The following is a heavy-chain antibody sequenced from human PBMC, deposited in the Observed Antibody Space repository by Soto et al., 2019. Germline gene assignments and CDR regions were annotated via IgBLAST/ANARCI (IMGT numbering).Heavy chain of an antibody. D-gene: IGHD3-22*01. CDR1: GGSISSGGYS. J-gene: IGHJ5*02. V-gene: IGHV4-30-2*01. CDR3: TTNYYDSSGYDNWFAP. CDR2: IYHSGST. Sequence: PSETLSLTCAVSGGSISSGGYSWSWIRQPPGKGLEWIGYIYHSGSTYYNPSLKSRVTISVDRSKNQFSLKLSSVTAADTAVYYCTTNYYDSSGYDNWFAPWGQGTLVTVSS.